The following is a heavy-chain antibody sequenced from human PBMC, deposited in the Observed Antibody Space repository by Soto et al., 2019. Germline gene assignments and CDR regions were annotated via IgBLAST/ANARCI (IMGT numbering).Heavy chain of an antibody. V-gene: IGHV3-23*01. D-gene: IGHD6-13*01. CDR3: AKGYSSSWYSDWFDP. CDR1: GFTFSSYA. J-gene: IGHJ5*02. Sequence: TGGSLRLSCAASGFTFSSYAMSWVRQAPGKGLEWVSAISGSGGSTYYADSVKGRFTISRDNSKNTLYLQMNSLRAEDTAVYYCAKGYSSSWYSDWFDPWGQGTLVTVSS. CDR2: ISGSGGST.